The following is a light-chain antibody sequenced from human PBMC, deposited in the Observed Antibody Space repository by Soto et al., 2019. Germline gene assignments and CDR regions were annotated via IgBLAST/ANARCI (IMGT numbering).Light chain of an antibody. Sequence: IVVTRAAGTRRLSRGARATISCRASQSVSSSYLAWYQQKPGQPPRLLIYGASSRATGIPDRFSCSGSGTHFTLTISILEPEDFPVFYCQHYDSLPITFPQGTRLEIK. J-gene: IGKJ5*01. CDR2: GAS. V-gene: IGKV3-20*01. CDR1: QSVSSSY. CDR3: QHYDSLPIT.